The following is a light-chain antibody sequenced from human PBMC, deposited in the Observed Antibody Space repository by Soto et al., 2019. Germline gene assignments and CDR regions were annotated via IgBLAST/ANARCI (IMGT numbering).Light chain of an antibody. J-gene: IGKJ4*01. Sequence: EIVLTQSPSTLSLSPGERVTLSCRASQSVSMSLAWYQQKPGQPPRLLISDASNRATGIPARFSGSGSGTDFTLTISSLEPEDFAVYYCQQRSDWPLTFGGGTKVEIK. CDR2: DAS. V-gene: IGKV3-11*01. CDR1: QSVSMS. CDR3: QQRSDWPLT.